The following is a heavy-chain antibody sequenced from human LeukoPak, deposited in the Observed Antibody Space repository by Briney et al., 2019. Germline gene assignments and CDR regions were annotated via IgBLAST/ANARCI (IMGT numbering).Heavy chain of an antibody. J-gene: IGHJ4*02. Sequence: SETLSLTCTVSGGSISSYYWSWIRQPPGKGLEWIGYIYYSGSTNYNPSLKSRVTISVDTSKNQFSLKLSSVTAADTTVYYCARGGSRYCSGGSCYYFDYWGQGTLVTVSS. CDR1: GGSISSYY. CDR2: IYYSGST. D-gene: IGHD2-15*01. V-gene: IGHV4-59*01. CDR3: ARGGSRYCSGGSCYYFDY.